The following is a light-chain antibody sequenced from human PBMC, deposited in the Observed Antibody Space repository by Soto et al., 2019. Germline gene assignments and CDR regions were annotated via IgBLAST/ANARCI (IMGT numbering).Light chain of an antibody. V-gene: IGLV3-25*02. CDR1: ALPTQY. CDR2: KDN. J-gene: IGLJ1*01. CDR3: QSADTSGTYYV. Sequence: SYELTQSTSVSLTPGQTARITCSGDALPTQYVYWYQQKPGQAPRLIIYKDNQRPSEIPERFSASSSGTLATLTISGIQAEDEADFYCQSADTSGTYYVFGTGIKVTVL.